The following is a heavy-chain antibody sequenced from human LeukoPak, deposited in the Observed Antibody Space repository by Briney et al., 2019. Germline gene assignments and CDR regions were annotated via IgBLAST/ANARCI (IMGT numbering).Heavy chain of an antibody. Sequence: GGSLRLSCAASGFTCSSYAMSWVRQAPGKGLEGVSAISGSGGSTYYADSVKGRFTISRDNSKNTLYLQMNSLRAEDTAVYYCAEVSGFHILRYYFDYWGQGTLVTVSS. J-gene: IGHJ4*02. D-gene: IGHD2-21*01. V-gene: IGHV3-23*01. CDR3: AEVSGFHILRYYFDY. CDR1: GFTCSSYA. CDR2: ISGSGGST.